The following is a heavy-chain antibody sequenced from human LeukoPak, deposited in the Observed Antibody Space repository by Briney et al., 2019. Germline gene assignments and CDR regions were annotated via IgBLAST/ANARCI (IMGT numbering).Heavy chain of an antibody. V-gene: IGHV4-30-2*01. D-gene: IGHD3-10*01. CDR2: IYHSGST. Sequence: SETLSLTCTVSGGSISSGGYYWSWIRQPPGKGLEWIGYIYHSGSTYYNPSLKSRVTISVDRSKNQFSLKLSSVTAADTAVYYCARVDAALWFGLWGQGTLVTVSS. CDR3: ARVDAALWFGL. CDR1: GGSISSGGYY. J-gene: IGHJ4*02.